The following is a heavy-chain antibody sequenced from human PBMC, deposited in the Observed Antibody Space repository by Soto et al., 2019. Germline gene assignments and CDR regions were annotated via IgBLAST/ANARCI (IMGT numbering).Heavy chain of an antibody. CDR1: GGSISSYY. V-gene: IGHV4-59*01. J-gene: IGHJ5*02. D-gene: IGHD3-16*01. CDR2: IYYSGST. CDR3: ARGGLMPFDP. Sequence: QVQLQESGPGLVKPSETLSLTCTVSGGSISSYYWSWIRQPPGKGLEWIGYIYYSGSTNYNPSLKNRVTISVDTSKNQFSLKLSSVTAADTAVYYCARGGLMPFDPWGQGTLVTVSS.